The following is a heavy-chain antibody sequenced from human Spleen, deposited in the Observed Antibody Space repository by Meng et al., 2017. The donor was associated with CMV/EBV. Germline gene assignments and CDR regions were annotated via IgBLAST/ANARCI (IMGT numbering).Heavy chain of an antibody. CDR3: ARDLRGYCSSTSCYTGRGYYYYGMDV. CDR2: IYTSGST. J-gene: IGHJ6*02. V-gene: IGHV4-4*07. D-gene: IGHD2-2*02. CDR1: GGSISSYY. Sequence: SETLSLTCTVSGGSISSYYWSWIRQPAGKGLEWIGHIYTSGSTNYNPSLKSRVTMSVDTSKNQFSLKLSSVTAADTAVYYCARDLRGYCSSTSCYTGRGYYYYGMDVWGQGTTVTVSS.